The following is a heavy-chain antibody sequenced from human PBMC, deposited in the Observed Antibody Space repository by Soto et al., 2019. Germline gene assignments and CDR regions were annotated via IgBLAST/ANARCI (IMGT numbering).Heavy chain of an antibody. CDR3: ARRDNSGRHFVH. V-gene: IGHV1-69*14. J-gene: IGHJ5*02. D-gene: IGHD3-22*01. CDR1: GGTFNTYT. CDR2: IIPIFGTA. Sequence: QVQLVQSGAEVKKPGSSVKVSCKTSGGTFNTYTISWVRQAPGQGLEWMGGIIPIFGTASYAQKFQGRVTITADKSTSTACMELLSLRSEDTAVYFCARRDNSGRHFVHWGQGTQVTVSS.